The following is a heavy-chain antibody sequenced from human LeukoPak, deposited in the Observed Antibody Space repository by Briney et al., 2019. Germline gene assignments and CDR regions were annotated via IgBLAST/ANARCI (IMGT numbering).Heavy chain of an antibody. J-gene: IGHJ4*02. Sequence: SETLSLTCTVSGGSISSYYWSWIRQPAGKGLEWIGRIYTSGSTNYNPSLKSRVTMSVDTSKNQFSLKLSSVTAADTAVYYCARGTYYYDSSGLIPFDYWGQGTLVTVSS. D-gene: IGHD3-22*01. CDR3: ARGTYYYDSSGLIPFDY. CDR2: IYTSGST. CDR1: GGSISSYY. V-gene: IGHV4-4*07.